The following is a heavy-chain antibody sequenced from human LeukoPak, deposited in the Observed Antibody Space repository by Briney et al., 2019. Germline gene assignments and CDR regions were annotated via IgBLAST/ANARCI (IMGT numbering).Heavy chain of an antibody. CDR1: GFTFSSYA. D-gene: IGHD4-17*01. Sequence: GGSLRLSCAVSGFTFSSYAMSWVRQAPGKGLEWVSTVSNSGGSTYYPDSVKGRFTISRDNSKNTVFLQVNSLRAEDTAVYYCGKDRPYDYGDSTTSFDSWGRGTLVTVSS. V-gene: IGHV3-23*01. CDR2: VSNSGGST. J-gene: IGHJ4*02. CDR3: GKDRPYDYGDSTTSFDS.